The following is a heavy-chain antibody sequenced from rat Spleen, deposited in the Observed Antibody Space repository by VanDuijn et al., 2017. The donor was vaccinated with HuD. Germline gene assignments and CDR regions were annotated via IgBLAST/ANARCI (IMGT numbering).Heavy chain of an antibody. CDR2: ISTGGGNT. D-gene: IGHD1-12*03. CDR1: GFTFSNYG. J-gene: IGHJ2*01. Sequence: EVQLVESDGGLVQPGRSLKLSCAASGFTFSNYGMAWVRQTPTKGLEWVASISTGGGNTYYRDSVTGRFTISRDNAKSTLYLQMDSLRSEDTATYYCARRGYYYDGYYFDYWGQGVMVTVSS. V-gene: IGHV5S13*01. CDR3: ARRGYYYDGYYFDY.